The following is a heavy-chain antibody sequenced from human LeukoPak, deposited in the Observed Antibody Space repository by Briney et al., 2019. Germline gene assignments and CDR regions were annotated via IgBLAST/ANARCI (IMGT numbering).Heavy chain of an antibody. V-gene: IGHV3-23*01. J-gene: IGHJ4*02. CDR1: GFTFNSYA. CDR3: AKGLRGNYDY. D-gene: IGHD1-26*01. Sequence: PGGSLRLSCAASGFTFNSYAMAWVRQPPEKGLEWVSSITDNGINTYYADSVKGRFTISRDNSKNTLYLQMNSLRAEDTAVYYCAKGLRGNYDYWGREPWSPSPQ. CDR2: ITDNGINT.